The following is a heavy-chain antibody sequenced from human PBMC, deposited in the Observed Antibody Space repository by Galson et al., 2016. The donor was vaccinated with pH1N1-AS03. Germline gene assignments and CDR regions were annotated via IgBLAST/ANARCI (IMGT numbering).Heavy chain of an antibody. CDR1: GFIFSHYW. CDR3: AKDRNDYRLHYFSGSDV. CDR2: INSDGRDT. J-gene: IGHJ6*02. D-gene: IGHD1-1*01. Sequence: SLRLSCAVSGFIFSHYWMYWVRQAPGKGLEWVSRINSDGRDTYYADSVKGRFTISRDYSKNTVDLQMNSLRAEDTAVYYCAKDRNDYRLHYFSGSDVWGQGTTVIVS. V-gene: IGHV3-74*01.